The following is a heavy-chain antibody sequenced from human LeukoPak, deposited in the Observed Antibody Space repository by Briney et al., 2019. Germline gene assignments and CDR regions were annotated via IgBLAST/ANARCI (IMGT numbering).Heavy chain of an antibody. CDR1: GFTFRSYN. Sequence: PGGSLRLSCAASGFTFRSYNMNWVRQAPGKGLEWVSYISTSSTTIFYADSVKGRFTISRDNAKNSLYLQMNSLRAEDTAVYYCARGGKYLLYRRDGYNLKADYWGQGTLVTVSS. V-gene: IGHV3-48*01. CDR2: ISTSSTTI. CDR3: ARGGKYLLYRRDGYNLKADY. J-gene: IGHJ4*02. D-gene: IGHD5-24*01.